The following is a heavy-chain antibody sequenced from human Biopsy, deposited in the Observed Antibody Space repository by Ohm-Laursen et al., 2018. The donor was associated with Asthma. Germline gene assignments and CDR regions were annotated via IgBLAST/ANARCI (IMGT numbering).Heavy chain of an antibody. CDR3: ARAQSYGDIYYGLDV. CDR1: GGSVYSYDHH. J-gene: IGHJ6*02. Sequence: TLSLTCSVFGGSVYSYDHHWSWIRQPPGKGLEWIGFIFYSGNTFYNPSLRSRITISVDTSKRQFSLSLRSVTVADTAVYFCARAQSYGDIYYGLDVWGQGTTVTVSS. D-gene: IGHD2-21*02. CDR2: IFYSGNT. V-gene: IGHV4-30-4*01.